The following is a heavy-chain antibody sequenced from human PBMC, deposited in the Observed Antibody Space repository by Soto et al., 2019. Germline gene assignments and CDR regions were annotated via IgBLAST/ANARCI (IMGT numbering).Heavy chain of an antibody. CDR2: ISAYNGNT. CDR1: GYTFTSYG. J-gene: IGHJ5*02. Sequence: ASVKVSCKASGYTFTSYGISWVRQAPGQGLEWMGWISAYNGNTNYAQKLQGRVTMTTDTSTSTAYMELSSLRSEDTAVYYCAGEPYYDILTGPNNWFDPWGQGTLVPSPQ. CDR3: AGEPYYDILTGPNNWFDP. V-gene: IGHV1-18*01. D-gene: IGHD3-9*01.